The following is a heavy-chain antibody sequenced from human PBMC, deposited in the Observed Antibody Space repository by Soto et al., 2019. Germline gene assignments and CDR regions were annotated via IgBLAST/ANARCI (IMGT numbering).Heavy chain of an antibody. D-gene: IGHD3-3*01. CDR3: ARATSDFWSGYYNHHYYGMDV. CDR2: ISAYNGNT. CDR1: GYTFTSYG. Sequence: ASVKVSCKASGYTFTSYGISWVRQAPGQGLEWMGWISAYNGNTNYAQKLQGRVTMTTDTSTSTAYMELRSLRSDDTAVYYCARATSDFWSGYYNHHYYGMDVWGQGTTVIVSS. V-gene: IGHV1-18*01. J-gene: IGHJ6*02.